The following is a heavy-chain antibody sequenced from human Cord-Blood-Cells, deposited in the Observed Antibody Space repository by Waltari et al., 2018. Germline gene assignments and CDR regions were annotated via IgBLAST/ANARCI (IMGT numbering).Heavy chain of an antibody. Sequence: QVQLVQSGAEVKKPGSSVKVSCKASGGTFSSYAISWVRQAPGQGLEGMGGIIPSFGTANYARKLQGRVTITAGESTRTAYMELSSLRSEDTAVYYCASDYGGKMGFDYWGQGTLVTVSS. J-gene: IGHJ4*02. CDR3: ASDYGGKMGFDY. V-gene: IGHV1-69*01. CDR2: IIPSFGTA. D-gene: IGHD4-17*01. CDR1: GGTFSSYA.